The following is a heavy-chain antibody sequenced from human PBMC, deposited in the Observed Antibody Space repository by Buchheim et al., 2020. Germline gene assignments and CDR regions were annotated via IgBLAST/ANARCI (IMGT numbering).Heavy chain of an antibody. CDR2: INHSGST. V-gene: IGHV4-34*01. D-gene: IGHD2-15*01. CDR1: GGSFSGYY. J-gene: IGHJ1*01. Sequence: QVQLQQWGAGLLKPSETLSLTCAVYGGSFSGYYWSWIRQPPGKGLEWIGEINHSGSTNYNPSLKSRVTISVDTSKNQFSLKLSSVTAADTAMYYCARGSTPAALFQHWGQGTL. CDR3: ARGSTPAALFQH.